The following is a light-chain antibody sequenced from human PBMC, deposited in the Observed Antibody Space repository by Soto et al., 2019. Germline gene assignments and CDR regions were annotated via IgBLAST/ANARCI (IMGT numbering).Light chain of an antibody. Sequence: DIQMSQSPSSMSASVGHRVTITCRASQSISTHLNWYQQKPGKAPKLLIYAASSLQSGVPSRFSGSGSGTDFTLTISSLQPEDFATYYCQQNAITPLTFVQGTKGGYQ. J-gene: IGKJ1*01. CDR2: AAS. V-gene: IGKV1-39*01. CDR1: QSISTH. CDR3: QQNAITPLT.